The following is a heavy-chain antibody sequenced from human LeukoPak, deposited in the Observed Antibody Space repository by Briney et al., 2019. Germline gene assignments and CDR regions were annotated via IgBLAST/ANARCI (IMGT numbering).Heavy chain of an antibody. CDR3: ARHEDALIAAAGHNDAFDI. CDR1: GGSISSYY. J-gene: IGHJ3*02. V-gene: IGHV4-59*08. D-gene: IGHD6-13*01. Sequence: SETLSLTCTVSGGSISSYYWSWILQPPGKGLEWIVYIYYSGSTNYNPSLKSRVTISVDTSKNQFSLKLSSVTAADTAVYYCARHEDALIAAAGHNDAFDIWGQGTMVTVSS. CDR2: IYYSGST.